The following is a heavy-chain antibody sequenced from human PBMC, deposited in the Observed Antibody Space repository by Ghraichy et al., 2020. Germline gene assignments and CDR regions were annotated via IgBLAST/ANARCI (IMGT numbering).Heavy chain of an antibody. D-gene: IGHD5-12*01. CDR3: ARERPKKGVATILRGTYYYYGMAV. V-gene: IGHV1-46*01. CDR1: GYTFTSYY. CDR2: INPSGGST. J-gene: IGHJ6*02. Sequence: ASVKVSCKASGYTFTSYYMHWVRQAPGQGLEWMGIINPSGGSTSYAQKFQGRVTMTRDTSTSTVYMELSSLRSEDTAVYYCARERPKKGVATILRGTYYYYGMAVWGQGTTVTVSS.